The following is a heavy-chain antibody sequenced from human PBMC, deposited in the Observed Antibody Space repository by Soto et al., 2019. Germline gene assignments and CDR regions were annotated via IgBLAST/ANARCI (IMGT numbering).Heavy chain of an antibody. CDR1: GFTFSSYA. D-gene: IGHD6-19*01. Sequence: QVQLVESGGGVVQPGRSLRLSCAASGFTFSSYAMHWVRQAPGKGLEWVAVISYDGSSEYYADSVKGRFTISRDNSKNPLYLQMNSLRPEDTAVYYCARGGSGWYKDGMDVWGQGTTVTVSS. V-gene: IGHV3-30-3*01. J-gene: IGHJ6*02. CDR2: ISYDGSSE. CDR3: ARGGSGWYKDGMDV.